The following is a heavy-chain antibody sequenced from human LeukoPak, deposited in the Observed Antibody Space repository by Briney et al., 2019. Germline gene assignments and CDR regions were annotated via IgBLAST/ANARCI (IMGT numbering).Heavy chain of an antibody. J-gene: IGHJ4*02. CDR3: ARDGYFYDSSGDGSPTRTADY. D-gene: IGHD3-22*01. V-gene: IGHV3-7*01. CDR1: GFTFDTYW. Sequence: GSLRLSCAASGFTFDTYWMSWVRQAPGKGLEWVANIKQDGSEKYYVDSVEGRFTISRDNAKDSLYLQMNSLRAEDTAVYYCARDGYFYDSSGDGSPTRTADYWGQGTLVTVSS. CDR2: IKQDGSEK.